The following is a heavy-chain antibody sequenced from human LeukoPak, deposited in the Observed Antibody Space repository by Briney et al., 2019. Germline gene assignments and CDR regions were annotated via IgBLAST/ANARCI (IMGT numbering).Heavy chain of an antibody. CDR1: GGSISSSNYY. J-gene: IGHJ6*03. V-gene: IGHV4-39*02. CDR3: AREYHRFYYYYMDV. D-gene: IGHD2-2*01. CDR2: IYYGGST. Sequence: SETLSLTCTVSGGSISSSNYYWGWIRQPPGKGLEWIGSIYYGGSTYYNPSLKSRVTISVDTSTNQFSLRLSSVTAADTAVYYCAREYHRFYYYYMDVWGKGTTVTVSS.